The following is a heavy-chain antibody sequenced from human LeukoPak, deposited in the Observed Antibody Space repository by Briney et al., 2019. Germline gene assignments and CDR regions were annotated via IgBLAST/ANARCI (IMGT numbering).Heavy chain of an antibody. Sequence: ASVKVSCKASGYTFTGYYMHWVRQAPGQGPEWMGWINPNSGGTNYAQKFQGRVTMTRDTSISTAYMELSRLRSDDTAVYYCARNLGSYWYYYYMDVWGKGTTVTVSS. V-gene: IGHV1-2*02. J-gene: IGHJ6*03. CDR3: ARNLGSYWYYYYMDV. D-gene: IGHD1-26*01. CDR2: INPNSGGT. CDR1: GYTFTGYY.